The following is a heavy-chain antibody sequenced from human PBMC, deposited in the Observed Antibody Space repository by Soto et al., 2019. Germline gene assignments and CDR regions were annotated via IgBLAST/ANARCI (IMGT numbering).Heavy chain of an antibody. CDR1: GGTLSGYA. CDR2: IIPIVGTS. CDR3: ARDRSVTPVSWFDP. V-gene: IGHV1-69*01. J-gene: IGHJ5*02. D-gene: IGHD4-4*01. Sequence: QVQLVQSGAEVKKPGPSVKVSCKASGGTLSGYATTWVRQAPGQGLEWMGGIIPIVGTSNYAQKFQGRVTITADESTSTAYMELSSLRSEDTAVYYCARDRSVTPVSWFDPWGQGSLVTVAS.